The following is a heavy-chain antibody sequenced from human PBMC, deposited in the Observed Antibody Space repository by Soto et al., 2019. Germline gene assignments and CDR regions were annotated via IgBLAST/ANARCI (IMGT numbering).Heavy chain of an antibody. V-gene: IGHV4-59*08. CDR2: IYYSGST. D-gene: IGHD2-21*01. J-gene: IGHJ5*02. Sequence: PSETLSLTCTVSGGSISSYYWSWIRQPPGKGLEWIGYIYYSGSTNYNPSLKSRVTISVDTSKNQFSLKLSSVTAADTAVYYCARAPPRFCGGDTCSSGGDTWGQGTLVPVSS. CDR1: GGSISSYY. CDR3: ARAPPRFCGGDTCSSGGDT.